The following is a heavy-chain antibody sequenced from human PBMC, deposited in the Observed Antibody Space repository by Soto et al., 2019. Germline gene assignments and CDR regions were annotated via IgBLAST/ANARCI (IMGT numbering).Heavy chain of an antibody. Sequence: SLRLSCAASGFTFDDYAMHWVRQAPGKGLEWVSGISWNSGSIGYADSVKGRFTISRDNAKNSLYLQMNSLRAEDTALYYCAATNYYGSGRYDRDYYYYYGMDVWGQGTTVTVSS. J-gene: IGHJ6*02. CDR2: ISWNSGSI. D-gene: IGHD3-10*01. CDR3: AATNYYGSGRYDRDYYYYYGMDV. CDR1: GFTFDDYA. V-gene: IGHV3-9*01.